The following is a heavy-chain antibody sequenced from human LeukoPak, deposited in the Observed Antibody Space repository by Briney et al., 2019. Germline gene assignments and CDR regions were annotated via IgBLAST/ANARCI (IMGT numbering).Heavy chain of an antibody. CDR3: ATFNWNDDY. CDR1: GYTFTNYN. Sequence: ASVKVSCKASGYTFTNYNIHWVRQAPGQGLEWMGKISPSGGDTTYAQNFQGSITMTRDTSTSTVYMELNSLRSEDTAIYYCATFNWNDDYWGQGTLVTVSS. V-gene: IGHV1-46*01. J-gene: IGHJ4*02. D-gene: IGHD1-20*01. CDR2: ISPSGGDT.